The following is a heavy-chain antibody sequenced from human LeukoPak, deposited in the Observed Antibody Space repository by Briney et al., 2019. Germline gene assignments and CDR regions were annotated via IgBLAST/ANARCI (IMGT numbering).Heavy chain of an antibody. J-gene: IGHJ4*02. CDR2: ISAYNGNT. Sequence: ASVKVSCKASGYTFISYGITWVRQAPGQGLEWMGWISAYNGNTNYAQKLQGTVTMTTDTSTSTAYMELRSLRSDDTAVYYCARDCSSTSCHLSFDYWGQGTLVTVSS. CDR3: ARDCSSTSCHLSFDY. D-gene: IGHD2-2*01. V-gene: IGHV1-18*01. CDR1: GYTFISYG.